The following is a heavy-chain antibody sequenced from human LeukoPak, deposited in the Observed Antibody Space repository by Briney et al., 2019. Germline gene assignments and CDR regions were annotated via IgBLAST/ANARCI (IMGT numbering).Heavy chain of an antibody. J-gene: IGHJ4*02. D-gene: IGHD2-15*01. V-gene: IGHV3-48*04. CDR1: GFPFSSYS. CDR2: IGSSSSTI. CDR3: ARGGLVVVAATSDY. Sequence: PGGSLRLSCAASGFPFSSYSMNWVRQAPGKGLEWVSYIGSSSSTIYYADSVKGRFTISRDNAKSSLYLQMNSLRAEDTALYYCARGGLVVVAATSDYWGQGTLVTVFS.